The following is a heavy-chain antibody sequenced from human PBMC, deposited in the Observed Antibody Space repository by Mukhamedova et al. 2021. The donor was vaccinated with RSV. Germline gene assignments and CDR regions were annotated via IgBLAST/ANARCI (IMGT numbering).Heavy chain of an antibody. J-gene: IGHJ6*02. V-gene: IGHV4-59*01. Sequence: GLEWIGYIYYSGSTNYNPSLKSRVTISVDTSKNQYSLKLSSVTAADTAVYYCASGLSHYSYYGMDVWGRGTTVTVSS. D-gene: IGHD3-22*01. CDR3: ASGLSHYSYYGMDV. CDR2: IYYSGST.